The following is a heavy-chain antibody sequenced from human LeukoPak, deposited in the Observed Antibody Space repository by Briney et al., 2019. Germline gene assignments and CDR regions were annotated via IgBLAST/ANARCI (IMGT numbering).Heavy chain of an antibody. CDR2: MNPNSGNT. D-gene: IGHD4-17*01. CDR3: ARGTPYGDYNRREFDP. V-gene: IGHV1-8*03. Sequence: ASVKVSCKASGYTFTSYDINWVRQATGQGLEWMGWMNPNSGNTGYAQKFQGRVTITRNTSISTACMELSSLRSGDTAVYYCARGTPYGDYNRREFDPWGQGTLVTVSS. J-gene: IGHJ5*02. CDR1: GYTFTSYD.